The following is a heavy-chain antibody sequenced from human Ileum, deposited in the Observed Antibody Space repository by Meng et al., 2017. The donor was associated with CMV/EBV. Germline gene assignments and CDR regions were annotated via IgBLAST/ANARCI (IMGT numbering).Heavy chain of an antibody. Sequence: PHESVPGLVNPSPTLSLPCTFSAGSFRSCHYLWSWIRQPPGKGLEWIGYIYYSGSTYYNPSLKSRVTISADTSKNQFSLKLNSVTAADTAVYYCASGSPQLGYVWGQGTLVTVSS. V-gene: IGHV4-30-4*01. D-gene: IGHD1-1*01. CDR3: ASGSPQLGYV. J-gene: IGHJ4*02. CDR2: IYYSGST. CDR1: AGSFRSCHYL.